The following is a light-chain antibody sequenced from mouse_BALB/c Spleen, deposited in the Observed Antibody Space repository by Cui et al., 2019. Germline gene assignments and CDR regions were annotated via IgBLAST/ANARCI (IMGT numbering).Light chain of an antibody. CDR2: STS. CDR1: SSVSSSY. Sequence: QIVLTQSPAIMSASPGEKVTLPCSASSSVSSSYLYWYQQKPGSSPKLWIYSTSNLASGVPARFSGSGSGTSYSLTISSMEAEDAASYFCHQWSSYPPTFGGGTKLEIK. V-gene: IGKV4-79*01. J-gene: IGKJ2*01. CDR3: HQWSSYPPT.